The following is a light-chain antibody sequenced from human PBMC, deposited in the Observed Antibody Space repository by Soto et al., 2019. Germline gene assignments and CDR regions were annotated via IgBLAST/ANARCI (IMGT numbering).Light chain of an antibody. CDR3: QQYNDWPT. CDR1: QSAGTG. Sequence: EVGMTQSPATLSVSPGERATVSCRASQSAGTGLAWYQQKPGQAPRLLIYDVSTRATGTPARFSGSGSGIEFTLTISSLQSEDFAFYYCQQYNDWPTFGQGTKVDI. V-gene: IGKV3-15*01. J-gene: IGKJ1*01. CDR2: DVS.